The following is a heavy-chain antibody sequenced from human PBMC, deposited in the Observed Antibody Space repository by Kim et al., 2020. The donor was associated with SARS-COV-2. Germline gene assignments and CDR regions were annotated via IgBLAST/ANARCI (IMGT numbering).Heavy chain of an antibody. CDR2: ISYDGSNK. D-gene: IGHD6-25*01. J-gene: IGHJ4*02. CDR3: AKDRMRVSRRQPYYFDY. Sequence: GGSLRLSCAASGFTFSSYGMHWVRQAPGKGLEWVAVISYDGSNKYYADSVKGRFTISRDNSKNTLYLQMNSLRAEDTAVYYCAKDRMRVSRRQPYYFDYWGQGTLVTVSS. CDR1: GFTFSSYG. V-gene: IGHV3-30*18.